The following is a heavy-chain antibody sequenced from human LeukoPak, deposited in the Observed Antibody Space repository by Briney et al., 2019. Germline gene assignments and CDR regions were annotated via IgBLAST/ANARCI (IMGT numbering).Heavy chain of an antibody. D-gene: IGHD3-3*01. Sequence: SETLSLTCAASGGSISSGGYSWSWIRQPPGKGLEWIGYIYHSGSTYYNPSLKSRVTISVDRSKNQFSLKLSSVTAADTAVYYCARTSYDFWSGYSYYFDYWGQGTLVTVSS. V-gene: IGHV4-30-2*01. CDR2: IYHSGST. CDR1: GGSISSGGYS. J-gene: IGHJ4*02. CDR3: ARTSYDFWSGYSYYFDY.